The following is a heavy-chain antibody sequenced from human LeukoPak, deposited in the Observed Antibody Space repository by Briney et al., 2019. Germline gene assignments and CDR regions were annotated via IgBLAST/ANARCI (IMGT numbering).Heavy chain of an antibody. D-gene: IGHD4-11*01. CDR1: GXTFSNYA. Sequence: GGSLRLSCSASGXTFSNYAMHWVRQAPGKGLEYVSCISSDGGTKYYADSMKGRLTISRDNSKNTLYLQMSSLRPEDTAVYYCVKGSERFCDSKSDYWGQGTLVTVSS. CDR3: VKGSERFCDSKSDY. J-gene: IGHJ4*02. CDR2: ISSDGGTK. V-gene: IGHV3-64D*09.